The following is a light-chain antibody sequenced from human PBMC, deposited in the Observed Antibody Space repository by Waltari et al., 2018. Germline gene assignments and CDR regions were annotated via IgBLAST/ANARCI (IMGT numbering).Light chain of an antibody. Sequence: DIVMTQSPDSLAVSLGERATINCKSSQTVLYSSNNKNYLAWYQQKPGQPPNLLICWASTRESGVPDRFSGSGSGTDFTLTISSLQAEDVAVYYCQQYYITPPTFGQGTKVEIK. V-gene: IGKV4-1*01. CDR3: QQYYITPPT. J-gene: IGKJ1*01. CDR2: WAS. CDR1: QTVLYSSNNKNY.